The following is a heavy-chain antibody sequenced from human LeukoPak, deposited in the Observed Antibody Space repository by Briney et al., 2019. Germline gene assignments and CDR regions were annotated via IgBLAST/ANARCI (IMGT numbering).Heavy chain of an antibody. J-gene: IGHJ4*02. V-gene: IGHV4-34*01. CDR1: GRSFSGYY. CDR2: INHSGST. Sequence: SETLSLTCAGYGRSFSGYYWRWIRQPPGKGLEGIGEINHSGSTNYNPSLQSRVTISVDTSKNQFSLKLSSVTAADTAVYYCARVERIFGVAGPVDYWGQGTLVTVS. CDR3: ARVERIFGVAGPVDY. D-gene: IGHD3-3*01.